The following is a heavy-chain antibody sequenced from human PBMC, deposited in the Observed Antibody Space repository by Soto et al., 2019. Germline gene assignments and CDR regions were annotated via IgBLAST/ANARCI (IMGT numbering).Heavy chain of an antibody. D-gene: IGHD3-10*01. CDR3: AKKANSGPGSQYFDN. J-gene: IGHJ4*02. CDR2: IEGDGSST. V-gene: IGHV3-74*01. CDR1: GFTFSSYW. Sequence: EVQLVESGGGLVQPGGSLRLSCAASGFTFSSYWMHWVRQAPGKGLEWVSRIEGDGSSTTSADSVKGRFTVSRDDARNTLYLQMSSLRADDTAIYYCAKKANSGPGSQYFDNWGQGTLVTVSS.